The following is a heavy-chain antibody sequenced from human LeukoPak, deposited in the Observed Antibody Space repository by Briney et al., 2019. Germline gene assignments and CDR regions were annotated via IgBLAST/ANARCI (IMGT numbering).Heavy chain of an antibody. CDR2: IYYSGST. V-gene: IGHV4-59*01. CDR3: ARVGIDYYFDY. CDR1: GGSISSYY. D-gene: IGHD3-3*01. J-gene: IGHJ4*02. Sequence: NTSETLSLTCTVSGGSISSYYWSWIRQPPGKGLEWIGYIYYSGSTNYNPSLKSRVTISVDTSKNQFSLKLSSVTAADTAVYYCARVGIDYYFDYWGQGTLVTVSS.